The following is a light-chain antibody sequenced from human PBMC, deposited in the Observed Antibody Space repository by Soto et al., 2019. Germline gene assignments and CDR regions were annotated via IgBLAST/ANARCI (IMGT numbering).Light chain of an antibody. CDR2: GIS. CDR3: QQYSKWPIT. Sequence: MTQSPSTLSDSLRHGVTITCRGSQSVNSDYLAWYQQNPGQPPRLLIYGISTRATGIPARFSGSGSGTEFSLTISSLQSEDFAVYYCQQYSKWPITFGQGTRLEIK. CDR1: QSVNSDY. J-gene: IGKJ5*01. V-gene: IGKV3-15*01.